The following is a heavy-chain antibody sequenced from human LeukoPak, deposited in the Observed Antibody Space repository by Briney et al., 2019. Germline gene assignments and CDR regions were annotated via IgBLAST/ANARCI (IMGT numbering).Heavy chain of an antibody. CDR2: IYHSGST. CDR1: GGSISSSNW. V-gene: IGHV4-4*02. CDR3: AREGNFASYDLLTGIMDV. Sequence: SETLSLTCAVSGGSISSSNWWSWARQPPGKGLEWIGEIYHSGSTNYNPSLKSRVTISVDKSKNQFSLKMSSVTAADTAVYYCAREGNFASYDLLTGIMDVWGKGTTVTISS. J-gene: IGHJ6*03. D-gene: IGHD3-9*01.